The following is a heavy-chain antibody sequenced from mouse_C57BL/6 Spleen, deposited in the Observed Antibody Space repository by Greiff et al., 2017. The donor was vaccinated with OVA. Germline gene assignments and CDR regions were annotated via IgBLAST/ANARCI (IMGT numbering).Heavy chain of an antibody. J-gene: IGHJ4*01. V-gene: IGHV1-64*01. CDR2: IHPNSGST. CDR1: GYTFTSYW. D-gene: IGHD1-1*01. Sequence: QVQLQHSGAELVKPGASVKLSCKASGYTFTSYWMHWVKQRPGQGLEWIGMIHPNSGSTNYNEKFKSKATLTVDKSSSTAYMQLSSLTSEDSAVYYCARPSTVEPYALDYWGQGTTLTVSS. CDR3: ARPSTVEPYALDY.